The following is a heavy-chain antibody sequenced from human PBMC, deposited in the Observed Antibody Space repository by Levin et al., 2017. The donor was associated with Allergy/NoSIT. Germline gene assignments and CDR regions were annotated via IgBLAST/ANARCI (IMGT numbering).Heavy chain of an antibody. Sequence: GESLKISCKASGYSFSNYWIGWVRQMPGKGLESMGIIFPGDSDTRYSPSFQGQVTIPVDKSISTAYLPWSSLRASDTAMYYCVRQGQGYSYVGYWGQGTLVTVSS. V-gene: IGHV5-51*01. CDR1: GYSFSNYW. J-gene: IGHJ4*02. D-gene: IGHD5-18*01. CDR2: IFPGDSDT. CDR3: VRQGQGYSYVGY.